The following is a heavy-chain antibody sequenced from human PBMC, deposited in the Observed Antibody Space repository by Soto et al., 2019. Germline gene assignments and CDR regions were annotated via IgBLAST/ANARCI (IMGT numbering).Heavy chain of an antibody. CDR1: GYSFTSYW. CDR3: ARQYSYYYDRSGARGWFDP. CDR2: IYPGDSDA. J-gene: IGHJ5*02. Sequence: PGESLKISCKGSGYSFTSYWIGWVRQMPGKGLEWMGIIYPGDSDARYSPSFQGQVTISADKSISTAYLQWSSLKASDTAMYYCARQYSYYYDRSGARGWFDPWGQGTLVTVSS. V-gene: IGHV5-51*01. D-gene: IGHD3-22*01.